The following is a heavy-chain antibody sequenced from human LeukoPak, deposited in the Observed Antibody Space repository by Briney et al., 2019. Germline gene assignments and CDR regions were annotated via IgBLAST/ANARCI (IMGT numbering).Heavy chain of an antibody. Sequence: ASVKVSCKASGYTFTSYGISWVRQAPGQGLEWMGWISAYNGNTNYAQKLQGRVTMTTDTSTSTAYMELRSLRSDDTAVYYCARGACSDAGCYNTLLDYWGQGTLVIVSS. J-gene: IGHJ4*02. CDR1: GYTFTSYG. V-gene: IGHV1-18*01. CDR2: ISAYNGNT. CDR3: ARGACSDAGCYNTLLDY. D-gene: IGHD2-15*01.